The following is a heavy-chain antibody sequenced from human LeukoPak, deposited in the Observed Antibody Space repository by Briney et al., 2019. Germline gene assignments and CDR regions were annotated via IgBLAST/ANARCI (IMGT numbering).Heavy chain of an antibody. CDR2: INPNSGGT. J-gene: IGHJ6*03. Sequence: ASVKVSCKASGYTFTGYYMHWVRQAPGQGLEWMGWINPNSGGTNYAQKFQGRVTMTRDTSISTAYMELSRLRSDDTAVYYCARDTGDTVTQYYYYYYMDVWGKGTTFTVSS. CDR1: GYTFTGYY. V-gene: IGHV1-2*02. D-gene: IGHD4-17*01. CDR3: ARDTGDTVTQYYYYYYMDV.